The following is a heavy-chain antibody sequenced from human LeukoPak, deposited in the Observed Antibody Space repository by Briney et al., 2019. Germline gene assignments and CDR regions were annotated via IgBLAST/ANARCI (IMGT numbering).Heavy chain of an antibody. CDR3: AKGIYDY. CDR2: LSGSGITT. D-gene: IGHD3-3*01. CDR1: GFTFTNSA. J-gene: IGHJ4*01. Sequence: GGSLRLSCAASGFTFTNSAISWVRQAPGKGLEWVSTLSGSGITTYYADSVKGRFTISRDNSKNTLYLQMNSLRAEDTAVYYCAKGIYDYWGHGTLVTVSS. V-gene: IGHV3-23*01.